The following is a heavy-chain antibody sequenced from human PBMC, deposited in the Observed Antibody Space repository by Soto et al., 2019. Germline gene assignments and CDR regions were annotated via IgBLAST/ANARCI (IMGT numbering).Heavy chain of an antibody. CDR1: GFPFGDYA. J-gene: IGHJ4*02. CDR3: ARDYDSSGYYPYFFDY. V-gene: IGHV3-11*06. Sequence: PGGSLRLSCTASGFPFGDYAMSWFRQAPGKGLEWVSYISSSSSYTNYADSVKGRFTISRDNAKNSLYLQMNSLRAEDTAVYYCARDYDSSGYYPYFFDYWGQGTLVTVSS. CDR2: ISSSSSYT. D-gene: IGHD3-22*01.